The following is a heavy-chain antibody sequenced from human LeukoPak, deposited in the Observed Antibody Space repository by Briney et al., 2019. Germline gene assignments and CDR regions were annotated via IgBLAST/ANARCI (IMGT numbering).Heavy chain of an antibody. V-gene: IGHV4-31*03. CDR3: ARARSIAAAVANNWFDP. D-gene: IGHD6-13*01. Sequence: SETLSLTCTVSGGSISSGGYYWSWIRQHPGKGLEWIGYIYYSGSTYYNPSLKSRVTISVVTSKNQFSLKLSSVTAADTAVYYCARARSIAAAVANNWFDPWGQGTLVTVSS. CDR1: GGSISSGGYY. J-gene: IGHJ5*02. CDR2: IYYSGST.